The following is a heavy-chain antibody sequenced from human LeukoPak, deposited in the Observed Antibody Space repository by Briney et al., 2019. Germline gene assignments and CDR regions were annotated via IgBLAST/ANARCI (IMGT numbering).Heavy chain of an antibody. D-gene: IGHD6-25*01. CDR1: GFTFSSYG. J-gene: IGHJ2*01. Sequence: GGSLRLSCAASGFTFSSYGMSWVRQAPGKGLEWVSSISGSVGTIYYADSVKGRFTISRDNSKNTLYLQMNNLRAEDSAVYYCAKDLSGYGPYWYFDLWGRGTLVTVSS. CDR3: AKDLSGYGPYWYFDL. V-gene: IGHV3-23*01. CDR2: ISGSVGTI.